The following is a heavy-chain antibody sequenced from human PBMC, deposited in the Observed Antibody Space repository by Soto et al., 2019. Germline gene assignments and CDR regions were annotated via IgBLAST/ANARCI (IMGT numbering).Heavy chain of an antibody. D-gene: IGHD3-3*01. CDR1: GFTFSNYW. V-gene: IGHV3-74*01. CDR2: IKGDEITT. Sequence: PGGSLRLSCAASGFTFSNYWIHWVRQAPGKGLVWVSRIKGDEITTNYADSVKGRFTISRDNAKNTLYLQMNSLRAEDTAVYYCARVFSDFWSGHYYYYYYMDVWGKGTTVTVSS. J-gene: IGHJ6*03. CDR3: ARVFSDFWSGHYYYYYYMDV.